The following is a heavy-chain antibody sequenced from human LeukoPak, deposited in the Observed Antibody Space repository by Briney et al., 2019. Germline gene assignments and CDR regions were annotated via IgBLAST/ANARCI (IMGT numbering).Heavy chain of an antibody. CDR2: INPNSGDT. J-gene: IGHJ5*02. Sequence: GASVKVSCKASGYTFTGYYMHWVRQAPGQGLEWMGWINPNSGDTNYAQKFQGRVTMTRDTSISTAYMELSRLRSDDTAVYYCARGRGYSSSWFDPGGQGTLVTVSS. V-gene: IGHV1-2*02. CDR1: GYTFTGYY. CDR3: ARGRGYSSSWFDP. D-gene: IGHD6-13*01.